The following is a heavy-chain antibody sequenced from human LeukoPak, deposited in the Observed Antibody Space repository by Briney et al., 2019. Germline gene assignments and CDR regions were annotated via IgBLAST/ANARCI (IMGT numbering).Heavy chain of an antibody. V-gene: IGHV3-49*04. CDR3: TRLRQDDY. CDR1: GFTFGDYA. CDR2: IRSKGYGGTI. Sequence: GGPLRLSCTTSGFTFGDYAMNWVRQAPGKGLEWVGIIRSKGYGGTIEYAASVKGRFTISRDDSKSIGYLQMNSLKTEDTAVYYCTRLRQDDYWGQGTLVTVSS. D-gene: IGHD5-12*01. J-gene: IGHJ4*02.